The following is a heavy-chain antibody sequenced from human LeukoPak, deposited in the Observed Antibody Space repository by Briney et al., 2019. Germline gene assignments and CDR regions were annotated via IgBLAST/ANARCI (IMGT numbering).Heavy chain of an antibody. CDR2: ISAYNGNT. CDR3: ARDGDIAVAGTLDY. V-gene: IGHV1-18*01. J-gene: IGHJ4*02. D-gene: IGHD6-19*01. CDR1: GYTFTSYG. Sequence: GASVKVSCKASGYTFTSYGISWVRQAPGQGLEWMGWISAYNGNTNYAQKFQGRVTMTRDTSISTAYMELSRLRSDDTAVYYCARDGDIAVAGTLDYWGQGTLVTVSS.